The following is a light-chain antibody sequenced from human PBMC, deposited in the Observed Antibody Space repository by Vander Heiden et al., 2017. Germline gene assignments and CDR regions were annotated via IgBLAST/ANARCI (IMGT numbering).Light chain of an antibody. CDR3: QQCDSAGHT. J-gene: IGKJ2*01. Sequence: DIQMTQSPSSLSASVGDRVTITCRASQSISSYLNWYQQKPGKAPKLLIYAASSLHSGVPSRLSGRASGTDFTLSIIMLHPEHFATSSCQQCDSAGHTFGHGTKLEIK. CDR1: QSISSY. V-gene: IGKV1-39*01. CDR2: AAS.